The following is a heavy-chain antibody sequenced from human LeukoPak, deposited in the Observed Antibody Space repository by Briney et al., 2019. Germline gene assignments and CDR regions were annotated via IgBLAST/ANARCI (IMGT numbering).Heavy chain of an antibody. CDR3: ATSLGPFDY. Sequence: GGSLRLSCADSGFTFSSYAMSWVRQAPGKGLEWVSAISGSGGSAYYADSVKGRFTISRDNSKNTLYLQMNSLRAEDTAVYYCATSLGPFDYWGQGTLVTVSS. V-gene: IGHV3-23*01. CDR1: GFTFSSYA. CDR2: ISGSGGSA. D-gene: IGHD7-27*01. J-gene: IGHJ4*02.